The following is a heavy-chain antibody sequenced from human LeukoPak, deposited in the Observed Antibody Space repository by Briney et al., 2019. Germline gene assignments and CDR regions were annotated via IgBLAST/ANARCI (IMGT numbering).Heavy chain of an antibody. CDR1: GFTFSSYS. V-gene: IGHV3-21*01. D-gene: IGHD3-22*01. CDR3: ARDRGNYYDSSGYSC. J-gene: IGHJ4*02. Sequence: GGSLRLSCAASGFTFSSYSMNWVRQAPGMGLEWVSSISSSSSYIYYADSVKGRFTISRDNAKNSLYLQMNSLRAEDTAVYYSARDRGNYYDSSGYSCWGQGTLVTVSS. CDR2: ISSSSSYI.